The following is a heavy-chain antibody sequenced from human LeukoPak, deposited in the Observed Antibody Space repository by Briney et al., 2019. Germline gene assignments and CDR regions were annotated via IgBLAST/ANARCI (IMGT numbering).Heavy chain of an antibody. CDR1: GFTVSSNY. J-gene: IGHJ6*04. CDR2: IYSGGST. V-gene: IGHV3-66*01. D-gene: IGHD6-19*01. Sequence: PGGSLRLSCAASGFTVSSNYMSWVRQAPGKGLEWVSVIYSGGSTYYADSVKGRFTISRDNSKNTLYIQMNSLRAEDMAVYYCARDWSSGWYSMDVWGKGTTVTISS. CDR3: ARDWSSGWYSMDV.